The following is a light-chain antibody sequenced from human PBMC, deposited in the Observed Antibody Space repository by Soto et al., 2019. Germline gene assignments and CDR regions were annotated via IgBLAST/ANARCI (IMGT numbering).Light chain of an antibody. CDR1: QTVSSNN. J-gene: IGKJ3*01. V-gene: IGKV3-20*01. Sequence: DIVLTQSPGTLSLSPGERATLSCRASQTVSSNNLAWYQQKRGQAPRLLIYGASSRAAAIPDRFRGSGSGTDFTLIISSLAPEDFAVYYCQQYGSSPFTFGPGTAVAIK. CDR2: GAS. CDR3: QQYGSSPFT.